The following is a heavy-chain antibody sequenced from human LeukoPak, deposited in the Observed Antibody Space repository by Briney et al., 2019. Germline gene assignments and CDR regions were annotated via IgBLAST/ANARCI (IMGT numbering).Heavy chain of an antibody. V-gene: IGHV1-2*02. CDR2: INPNSGGT. CDR3: AMVVAATVAFDI. J-gene: IGHJ3*02. D-gene: IGHD2-15*01. CDR1: GYTFTGYY. Sequence: ASVKVSCKASGYTFTGYYMHWVRQAPGQGLEWMEWINPNSGGTNYAQKFQGRVTMTRDTSISTAYMELSRLRSDDTAVYYCAMVVAATVAFDIWGQGTMVTVSS.